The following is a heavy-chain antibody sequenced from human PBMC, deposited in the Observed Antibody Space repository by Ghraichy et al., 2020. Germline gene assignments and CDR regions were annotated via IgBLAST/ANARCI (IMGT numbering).Heavy chain of an antibody. J-gene: IGHJ6*02. CDR2: IYYSGST. CDR3: ARVGVRVSSGWPPVGYYYYGMDV. D-gene: IGHD6-19*01. V-gene: IGHV4-61*01. Sequence: SETLSLTCTVSGGSVSSGSSYWSWIRQPPGKGLEWIGYIYYSGSTNYTPSLKIRVTISVDTSKNQFSLKLISVTAADTAVYYCARVGVRVSSGWPPVGYYYYGMDVWGQGTTVTISS. CDR1: GGSVSSGSSY.